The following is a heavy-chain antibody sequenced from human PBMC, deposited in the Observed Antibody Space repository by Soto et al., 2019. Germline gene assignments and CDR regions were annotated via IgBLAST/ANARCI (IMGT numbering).Heavy chain of an antibody. CDR3: TRAPSGSGSNYDFED. V-gene: IGHV3-7*03. Sequence: EVQLVESGGGLVQPGGSLRLSCAASGFTFSTYWMSWVRQAPGKGLEWVAHINQHGSEKYYVDSVKGRFTISRDNAKNSRYVQMNSLRAEDTAVDYCTRAPSGSGSNYDFEDWGQGTLVTVSS. J-gene: IGHJ4*02. CDR1: GFTFSTYW. CDR2: INQHGSEK. D-gene: IGHD3-10*01.